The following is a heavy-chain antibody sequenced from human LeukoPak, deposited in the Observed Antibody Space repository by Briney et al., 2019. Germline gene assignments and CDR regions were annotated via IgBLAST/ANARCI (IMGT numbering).Heavy chain of an antibody. J-gene: IGHJ4*02. CDR1: GGPFSGYY. V-gene: IGHV4-34*01. CDR2: IYYSGST. Sequence: SETLSLTCAVHGGPFSGYYWSWIRQAPGKGLEWIGSIYYSGSTYYNPSLKSRVTISVDTSKNQFSLRLSSVTAADTAMYYCAKIKYNWNYFIDYWGQGTLVTVSS. CDR3: AKIKYNWNYFIDY. D-gene: IGHD1-7*01.